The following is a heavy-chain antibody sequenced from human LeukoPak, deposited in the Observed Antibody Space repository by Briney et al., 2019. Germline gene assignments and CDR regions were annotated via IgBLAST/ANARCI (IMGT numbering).Heavy chain of an antibody. J-gene: IGHJ4*02. V-gene: IGHV1-24*01. CDR2: FDPEDGET. D-gene: IGHD3-3*01. Sequence: GASVTVSCTVSGYTLTELSMHWVRQAPGKGLEWMGGFDPEDGETIYAQKFQGRVTMTEDTSTDTAYMELSSLRSEDTAVYYCATDVPRDFWSGYYARFDYWGQGTLVTVSS. CDR3: ATDVPRDFWSGYYARFDY. CDR1: GYTLTELS.